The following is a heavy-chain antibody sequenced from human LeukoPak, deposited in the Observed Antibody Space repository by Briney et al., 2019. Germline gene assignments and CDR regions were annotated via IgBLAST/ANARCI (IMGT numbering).Heavy chain of an antibody. CDR3: ARSPAGVWYFDL. J-gene: IGHJ2*01. CDR2: IYYSGST. D-gene: IGHD3-10*01. CDR1: GGSISSTSYY. V-gene: IGHV4-39*01. Sequence: SQTLSLTCTVSGGSISSTSYYWGWIRQPPGKGLEWIGSIYYSGSTYYNPSLKSRVTISVDTSKNQFSLELSSVTAADTAVYYCARSPAGVWYFDLWGRGTLVTVSS.